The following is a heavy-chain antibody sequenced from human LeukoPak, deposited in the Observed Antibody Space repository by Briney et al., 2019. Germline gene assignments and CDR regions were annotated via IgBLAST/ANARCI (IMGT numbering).Heavy chain of an antibody. V-gene: IGHV4-38-2*01. D-gene: IGHD3-22*01. CDR2: IYHSGSI. CDR3: AGQHHGNGYYFY. Sequence: SETLSLTCRVTGNSISSGYYWGWIRQPPGKGLEWIGSIYHSGSIYYNPSLKSRVTISVDKSNNRFSLKLTSVTAADTAVYYCAGQHHGNGYYFYWGQGTLVTVSS. CDR1: GNSISSGYY. J-gene: IGHJ4*02.